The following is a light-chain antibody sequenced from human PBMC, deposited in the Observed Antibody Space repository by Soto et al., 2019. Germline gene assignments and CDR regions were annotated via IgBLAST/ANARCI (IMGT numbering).Light chain of an antibody. CDR1: QDISAW. CDR3: QQYSAFPWT. Sequence: DIQMTQSPSTLSASVGDIVTITCRASQDISAWLAWYQQKPGKPAKLVIYKATALETGVPSRFSGSGSGTEFTLTISSLQPDDFTTYYCQQYSAFPWTFGQGTKVDIK. CDR2: KAT. V-gene: IGKV1-5*03. J-gene: IGKJ1*01.